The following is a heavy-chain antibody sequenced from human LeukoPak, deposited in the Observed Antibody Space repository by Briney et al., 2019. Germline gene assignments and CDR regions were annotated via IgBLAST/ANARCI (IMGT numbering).Heavy chain of an antibody. V-gene: IGHV4-59*01. D-gene: IGHD3-10*01. CDR3: ARGPTPYYYGSGRGAFDI. Sequence: PSETLSLTCTVSGGSISSYYWSWIRQPPGKGLEWIGYIYYSGSTNYNPSLKSRVTISVDTSKNQFSLKLSSVTAADTAVYYCARGPTPYYYGSGRGAFDIWGQGTMVTVSS. J-gene: IGHJ3*02. CDR2: IYYSGST. CDR1: GGSISSYY.